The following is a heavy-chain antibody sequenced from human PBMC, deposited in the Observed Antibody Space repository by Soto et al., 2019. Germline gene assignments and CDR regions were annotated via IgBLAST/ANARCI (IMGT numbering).Heavy chain of an antibody. J-gene: IGHJ4*02. CDR1: GFTFSSYW. CDR2: IKQDGSEK. Sequence: EGSLRLSCAASGFTFSSYWMSWVRQAPGKGLEWVANIKQDGSEKYYVDSVKGRFTISRDNAKNSLYLQMNSLRAEDTAVYYCARAVSSSWYYFDYWGQGTLVTVSS. D-gene: IGHD6-13*01. CDR3: ARAVSSSWYYFDY. V-gene: IGHV3-7*05.